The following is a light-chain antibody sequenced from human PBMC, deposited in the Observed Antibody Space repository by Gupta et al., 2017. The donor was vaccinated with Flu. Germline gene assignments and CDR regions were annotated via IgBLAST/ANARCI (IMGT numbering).Light chain of an antibody. CDR3: QVRSFSPPMWT. V-gene: IGKV3-11*01. CDR2: DIS. Sequence: TLSSSPGERATLSCRASQSIDRFIAWFQHKSGQAPRLLIYDISNRASGIPERFSGSGDGTDFSLTISSLEPEDFAVYYCQVRSFSPPMWTFGQGTNVEL. J-gene: IGKJ1*01. CDR1: QSIDRF.